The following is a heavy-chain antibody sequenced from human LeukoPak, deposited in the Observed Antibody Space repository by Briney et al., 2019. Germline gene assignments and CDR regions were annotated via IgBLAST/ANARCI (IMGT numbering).Heavy chain of an antibody. CDR1: GFTFSSYW. CDR2: INTDGSST. Sequence: PGGSLRLSCAASGFTFSSYWMHWVRQAPGKGLVWVSRINTDGSSTSYADSVKGRFTISRDNSKNTLYLQMNSLRAEDTAVYYCAKEIAAAGPYYFDYWGQGTLVTVSS. V-gene: IGHV3-74*01. CDR3: AKEIAAAGPYYFDY. J-gene: IGHJ4*02. D-gene: IGHD6-13*01.